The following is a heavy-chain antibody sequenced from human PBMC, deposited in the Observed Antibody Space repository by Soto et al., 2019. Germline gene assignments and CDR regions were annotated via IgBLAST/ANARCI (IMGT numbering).Heavy chain of an antibody. D-gene: IGHD5-12*01. CDR3: AKAETSGYDVLYAFDV. Sequence: GGSLRLSCAASGFTFSSYGMHWVRQAPGKGLEWVAVISYDGSNKYYADSVKGRFTISRDNSKNTVYLQMNTLRAEDTAVYYCAKAETSGYDVLYAFDVWGHGTMVTVSS. CDR1: GFTFSSYG. J-gene: IGHJ3*01. CDR2: ISYDGSNK. V-gene: IGHV3-30*18.